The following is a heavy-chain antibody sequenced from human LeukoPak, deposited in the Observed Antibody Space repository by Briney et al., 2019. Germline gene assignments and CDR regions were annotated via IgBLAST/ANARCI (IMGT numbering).Heavy chain of an antibody. CDR1: GFTFDDYA. D-gene: IGHD6-19*01. CDR3: AKDWGVGLADYISGWFDY. CDR2: ISRDGFGT. Sequence: GGSLRLSCAASGFTFDDYAMHWVRQVPGKGLEWVSLISRDGFGTDYADSVKGRFTISRDNFKNSLYLQMNSLRAEDTALYYCAKDWGVGLADYISGWFDYWGQGTLVTVSS. J-gene: IGHJ4*02. V-gene: IGHV3-43D*03.